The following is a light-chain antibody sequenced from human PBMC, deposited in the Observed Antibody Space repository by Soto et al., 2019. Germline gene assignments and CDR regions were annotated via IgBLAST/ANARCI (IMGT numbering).Light chain of an antibody. CDR1: QSVSDW. Sequence: DIQMTQSPSTLSASVGDRVTITCRASQSVSDWVAWYQQKPGKAPSLLIYDASSLKFGVPSRFSGSGSGTAFTLTINSLQADDSATYYCQQYYSYSTFGLGTKVDIK. V-gene: IGKV1-5*01. CDR2: DAS. J-gene: IGKJ1*01. CDR3: QQYYSYST.